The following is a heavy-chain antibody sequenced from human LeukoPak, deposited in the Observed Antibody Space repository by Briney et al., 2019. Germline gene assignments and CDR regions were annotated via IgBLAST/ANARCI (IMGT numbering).Heavy chain of an antibody. Sequence: RGSLRLSCAASGFTVSSNYMRWVRQAPGKGLEWVSVIYSGGSTYYADSVKGRFTISRDNSKNTLYLQMNSLRAEDTAVNYCAGAPVDPYYFDYWGQGTLVTVSS. CDR2: IYSGGST. D-gene: IGHD4-23*01. CDR1: GFTVSSNY. CDR3: AGAPVDPYYFDY. V-gene: IGHV3-66*01. J-gene: IGHJ4*02.